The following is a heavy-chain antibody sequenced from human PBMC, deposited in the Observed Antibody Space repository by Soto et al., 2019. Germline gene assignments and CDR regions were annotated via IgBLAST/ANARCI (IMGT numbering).Heavy chain of an antibody. Sequence: AASVKVSCKASGGTFSSYAISWVRQAPGQGLEWMGGIIPIFGTANYAQKFQGRVTITADESTSTAYMELSSLRSEDTAVYYCARVCSGYDPREFDYWGQGTLVTVSS. J-gene: IGHJ4*02. CDR1: GGTFSSYA. CDR2: IIPIFGTA. V-gene: IGHV1-69*13. D-gene: IGHD5-12*01. CDR3: ARVCSGYDPREFDY.